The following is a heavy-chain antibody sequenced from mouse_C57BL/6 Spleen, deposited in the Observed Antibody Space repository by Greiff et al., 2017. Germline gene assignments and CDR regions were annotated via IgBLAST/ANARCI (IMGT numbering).Heavy chain of an antibody. CDR1: GYTFTDYN. Sequence: EVQLQQSGPELVKPGASVKMSCKASGYTFTDYNMHWVKQSHGKSLEWIGYINPNNGGTSYNQKFKGKAKLTVNKSSSTAYMELRSLTSEDSAVYYCAREGLLWLRTDFDYWGQGTTLTVSS. V-gene: IGHV1-22*01. J-gene: IGHJ2*01. CDR2: INPNNGGT. D-gene: IGHD2-2*01. CDR3: AREGLLWLRTDFDY.